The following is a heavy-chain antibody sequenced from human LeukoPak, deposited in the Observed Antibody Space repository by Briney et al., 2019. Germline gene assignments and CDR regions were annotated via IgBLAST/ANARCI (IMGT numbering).Heavy chain of an antibody. J-gene: IGHJ3*02. CDR2: IYYSGST. V-gene: IGHV4-39*07. Sequence: SQTLSLTCTVSGGSISSSSYYWGWIRQPPGKGLEWIGSIYYSGSTYYNPSLKSRVTISVDTSKNQFSLKLSSVTAADTAVYYCARLEATELGAFDIWGQGTMVTVSS. CDR1: GGSISSSSYY. D-gene: IGHD5-12*01. CDR3: ARLEATELGAFDI.